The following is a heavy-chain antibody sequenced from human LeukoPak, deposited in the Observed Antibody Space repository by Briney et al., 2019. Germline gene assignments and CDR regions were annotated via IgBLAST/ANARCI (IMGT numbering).Heavy chain of an antibody. CDR1: GGSFSGYY. V-gene: IGHV4-34*01. J-gene: IGHJ4*02. Sequence: PSETLSLTCAVYGGSFSGYYWSWIRQPPGKGLEWIGEINHSGSINYNPSLKSRVTISVDTSKNQFSLKLSSVTAADTAVYYCARRKAVAGYTFDYWGQGTLVTVSS. CDR3: ARRKAVAGYTFDY. CDR2: INHSGSI. D-gene: IGHD6-19*01.